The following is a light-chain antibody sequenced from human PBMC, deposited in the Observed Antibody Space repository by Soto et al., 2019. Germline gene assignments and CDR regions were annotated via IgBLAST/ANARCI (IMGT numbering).Light chain of an antibody. CDR2: GAS. V-gene: IGKV3-20*01. Sequence: EIVLTQSPGTLSLSPGERATLSCRASQSVSSSYLAWYQQKPGQAPRLLIYGASSRATGIPDRFSGSGSGTDFTLTISRLEPEDFAAYYCHQYVSSTLTFGGGTKVEIK. CDR1: QSVSSSY. J-gene: IGKJ4*01. CDR3: HQYVSSTLT.